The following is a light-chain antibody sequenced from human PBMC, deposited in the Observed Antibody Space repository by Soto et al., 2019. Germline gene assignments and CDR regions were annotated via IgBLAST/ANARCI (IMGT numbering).Light chain of an antibody. V-gene: IGKV3-20*01. J-gene: IGKJ2*01. CDR2: DAS. Sequence: EIVLTQSPGTLSLSPGETASLSCLASQSVISDFLAWYQQKSGQPPRLLIYDASRRATGIPAMFSGGGSGTAFTLTIIRVEPEESAVYFCQQTFHSPRTFGQGTRLEIK. CDR1: QSVISDF. CDR3: QQTFHSPRT.